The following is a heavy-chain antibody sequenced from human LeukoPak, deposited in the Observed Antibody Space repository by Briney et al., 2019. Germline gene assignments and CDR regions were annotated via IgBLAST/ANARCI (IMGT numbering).Heavy chain of an antibody. Sequence: GSLRLSCAASGFTFSSYAVSWVRQAPGKGLEWVSVISGSGGSTYYADSVKGRFTISRDNSKNTLYLQMNSLRAEDTAVYYCAKDLAVWFGELFPIGYWGQGTLVTVST. J-gene: IGHJ4*02. CDR2: ISGSGGST. CDR1: GFTFSSYA. D-gene: IGHD3-10*01. V-gene: IGHV3-23*01. CDR3: AKDLAVWFGELFPIGY.